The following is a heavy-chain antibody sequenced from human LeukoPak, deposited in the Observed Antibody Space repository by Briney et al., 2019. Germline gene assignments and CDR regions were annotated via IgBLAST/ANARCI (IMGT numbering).Heavy chain of an antibody. J-gene: IGHJ4*02. V-gene: IGHV4-59*11. Sequence: PSETLSLTCTVSGGSISSHYWSWIRQPPGKGLEWIGYIYYSGSTNYNPSLKSRVAISVDTSKNQFSLKLTSVTAADTAVYYCACSNTTLAPFDYWGQGTLITVSS. D-gene: IGHD1-1*01. CDR3: ACSNTTLAPFDY. CDR1: GGSISSHY. CDR2: IYYSGST.